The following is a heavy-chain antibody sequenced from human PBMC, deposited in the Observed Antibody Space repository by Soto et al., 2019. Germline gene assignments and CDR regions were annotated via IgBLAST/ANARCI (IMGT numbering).Heavy chain of an antibody. CDR3: AKRLSYYFGS. D-gene: IGHD3-16*02. CDR2: VTGDGVTT. J-gene: IGHJ4*01. Sequence: PGGSLRLSCAASGLTFSNYAMSWVRQAPGKGLEWVSTVTGDGVTTSYADSVKGRFTISRDNSKNTLYLQMSGLRADDTAVYYCAKRLSYYFGSWGHGTLVTVSS. CDR1: GLTFSNYA. V-gene: IGHV3-23*01.